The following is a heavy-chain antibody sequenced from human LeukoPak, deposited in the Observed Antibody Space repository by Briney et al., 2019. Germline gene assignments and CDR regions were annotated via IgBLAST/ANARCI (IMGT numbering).Heavy chain of an antibody. CDR2: ISYDGSNK. V-gene: IGHV3-30-3*01. Sequence: GGSLRLSCAASGFTFSSYATHWVRQAPGKGLEWVAVISYDGSNKYYADSVKGRFTISRDNSKNTLYLQMNSLRAEDTAVYYCARDGARSGYKRGEYYFDYWGQGTLVTVSS. CDR3: ARDGARSGYKRGEYYFDY. CDR1: GFTFSSYA. D-gene: IGHD3-10*01. J-gene: IGHJ4*02.